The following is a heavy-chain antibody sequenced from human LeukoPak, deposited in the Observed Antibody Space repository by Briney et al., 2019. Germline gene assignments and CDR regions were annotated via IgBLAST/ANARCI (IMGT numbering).Heavy chain of an antibody. CDR2: INPSGGST. J-gene: IGHJ6*02. V-gene: IGHV1-46*01. Sequence: ASVKVSCKASGYTFTSYYIHWVRQAPGQGLEWVGRINPSGGSTDYAQKFQDRVTMTRDTSTSTVYMDLNSLNSADTAVYYCAGETSDDYVWGNYRYKHFYYQGLDVWGHGTTVTVSS. D-gene: IGHD3-16*02. CDR1: GYTFTSYY. CDR3: AGETSDDYVWGNYRYKHFYYQGLDV.